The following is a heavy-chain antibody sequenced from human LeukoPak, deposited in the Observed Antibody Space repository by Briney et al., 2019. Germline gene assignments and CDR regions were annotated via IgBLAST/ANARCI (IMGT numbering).Heavy chain of an antibody. V-gene: IGHV4-34*01. Sequence: PSETLSLTCAVYGGSFSGYYWSWIRQPPGKGLEWIGEINHSGSTNYNPSLKSRVTISVDTSKNQFSLKLSSVTAADTAVYYCARGLSAIIYWGQGTLVTVSS. J-gene: IGHJ4*02. CDR3: ARGLSAIIY. CDR1: GGSFSGYY. CDR2: INHSGST. D-gene: IGHD2-21*02.